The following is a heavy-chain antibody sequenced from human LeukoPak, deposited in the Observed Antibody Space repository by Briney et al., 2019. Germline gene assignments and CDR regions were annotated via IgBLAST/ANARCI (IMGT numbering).Heavy chain of an antibody. J-gene: IGHJ6*02. CDR2: IYTSGST. V-gene: IGHV4-61*02. CDR3: ASIPITMVRGVIIIYYGMDV. D-gene: IGHD3-10*01. CDR1: GCSIGSGSYY. Sequence: PSQTLSLTCTVSGCSIGSGSYYWSWTRQPAGKGLEWIGRIYTSGSTNYNPSLKSRVTISVDTSKNQFSLKLSSVTAADTAVYYCASIPITMVRGVIIIYYGMDVWGQGTTVTVSS.